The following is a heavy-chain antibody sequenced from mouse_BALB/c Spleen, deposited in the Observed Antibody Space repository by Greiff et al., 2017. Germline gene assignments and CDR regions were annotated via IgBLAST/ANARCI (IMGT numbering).Heavy chain of an antibody. CDR2: IDPENGNT. J-gene: IGHJ1*01. D-gene: IGHD4-1*01. CDR1: GFNIKDYY. Sequence: VQLKQSGAELVRPGALVKLSCKASGFNIKDYYMHWVKQRPEQGLEWIGWIDPENGNTIYDPKFQGKASITADTSSNTAYLQLSSLTSEDTAVYYCARSGGTSWYFDVWGAGTTVTVSS. V-gene: IGHV14-1*02. CDR3: ARSGGTSWYFDV.